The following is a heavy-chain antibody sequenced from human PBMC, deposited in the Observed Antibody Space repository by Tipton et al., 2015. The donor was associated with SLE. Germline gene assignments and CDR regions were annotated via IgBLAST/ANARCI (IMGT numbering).Heavy chain of an antibody. Sequence: TLSLTCTVSGGSISSSSYYWGWIRQPPGKGLEWIGSIYYSGSTYYNPSLKSRVTISVDTSKNQFSLKLSSVTAADPAVYYCARGGVDYFDYWGQGTLVTVSS. CDR3: ARGGVDYFDY. CDR2: IYYSGST. CDR1: GGSISSSSYY. V-gene: IGHV4-39*07. J-gene: IGHJ4*02. D-gene: IGHD2-15*01.